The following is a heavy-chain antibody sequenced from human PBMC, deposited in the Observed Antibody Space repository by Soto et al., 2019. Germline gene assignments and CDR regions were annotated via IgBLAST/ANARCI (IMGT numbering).Heavy chain of an antibody. Sequence: SETLSLTCAVYGGSFSGYYWSWIRQPPGKGLEWIGEINHSGSTNYNPSLKSRVTISVDTSKNQFSLKLSSVAAADKAVYYCARWRGTIFGVVDYFDYWGQGILVTVS. V-gene: IGHV4-34*01. CDR3: ARWRGTIFGVVDYFDY. D-gene: IGHD3-3*01. J-gene: IGHJ4*02. CDR1: GGSFSGYY. CDR2: INHSGST.